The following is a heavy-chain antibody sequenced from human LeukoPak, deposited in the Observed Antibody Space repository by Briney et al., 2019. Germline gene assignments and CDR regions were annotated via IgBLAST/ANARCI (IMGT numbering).Heavy chain of an antibody. D-gene: IGHD2/OR15-2a*01. Sequence: GGSLRLSCAASGFTFSIYAVSWVRQAPGKGLQCVSSITSRGESTWYVDSVKGRFTITRDNSENTLYLQMHSLRAEDTAVYYCARDRPNYFGSDGHYYRRDGDYWGRGTLVSVSS. CDR1: GFTFSIYA. CDR2: ITSRGEST. CDR3: ARDRPNYFGSDGHYYRRDGDY. J-gene: IGHJ4*02. V-gene: IGHV3-23*01.